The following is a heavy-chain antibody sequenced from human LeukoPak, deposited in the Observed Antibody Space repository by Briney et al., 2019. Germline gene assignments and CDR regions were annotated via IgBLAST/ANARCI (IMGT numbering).Heavy chain of an antibody. Sequence: GGSLRLSCTASGFTFGDYAMSWVRQAPGKGLEWVGFIRSKAYGGTTEYAASVKGRFTISRDDSKSIAYLQMNSLKTEDTAVYYCTRALYSSGWHYLDYWGQGTLVTVSS. D-gene: IGHD6-19*01. CDR1: GFTFGDYA. CDR3: TRALYSSGWHYLDY. J-gene: IGHJ4*02. V-gene: IGHV3-49*04. CDR2: IRSKAYGGTT.